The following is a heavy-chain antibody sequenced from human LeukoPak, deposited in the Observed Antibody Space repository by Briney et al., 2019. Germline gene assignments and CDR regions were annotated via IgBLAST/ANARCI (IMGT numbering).Heavy chain of an antibody. CDR1: GGTFSSYA. CDR2: IIPIFGTA. D-gene: IGHD2-2*01. V-gene: IGHV1-69*13. CDR3: ARGYCSSTSCYLGADSFDP. J-gene: IGHJ5*02. Sequence: SVKVSCEASGGTFSSYAISWVRQAPGQGLEWMGGIIPIFGTANYAQKFQGRVTITADESTSTAYMELSSLRSEDTAVYYCARGYCSSTSCYLGADSFDPWGQGTLVTVSS.